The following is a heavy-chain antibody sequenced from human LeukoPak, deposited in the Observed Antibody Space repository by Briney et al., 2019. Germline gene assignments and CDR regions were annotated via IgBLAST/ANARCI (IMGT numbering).Heavy chain of an antibody. D-gene: IGHD5-18*01. V-gene: IGHV3-21*01. CDR3: ARAKDDTAMEFDY. CDR2: ISSSSSYI. CDR1: GFTFSSYS. Sequence: PGGSLRLSRAASGFTFSSYSMNWVRQAPGKGLEWVSSISSSSSYIYYADSVKGRFTISRDNAKNSLYLQMNSLRAEDTAVYYCARAKDDTAMEFDYWGQGTLVTVSS. J-gene: IGHJ4*02.